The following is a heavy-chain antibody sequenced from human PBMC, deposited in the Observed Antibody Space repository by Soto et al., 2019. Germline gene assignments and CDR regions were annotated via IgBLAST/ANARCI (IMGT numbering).Heavy chain of an antibody. CDR2: ISYDGSNK. CDR1: GFTFSSYA. V-gene: IGHV3-30-3*01. Sequence: GGSLRLSCAASGFTFSSYAMHWVRQAPGKGLEWVAVISYDGSNKYYADSVKGRLTISRDNSKNTLYLQMNSLRAEDTAVYYCARDGGALDYWGQGTLVTVSS. D-gene: IGHD2-15*01. J-gene: IGHJ4*02. CDR3: ARDGGALDY.